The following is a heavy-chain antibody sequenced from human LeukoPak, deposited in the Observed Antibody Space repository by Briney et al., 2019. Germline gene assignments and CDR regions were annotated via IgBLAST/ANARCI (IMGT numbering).Heavy chain of an antibody. CDR1: GYTLTELS. J-gene: IGHJ5*02. V-gene: IGHV1-24*01. D-gene: IGHD3-3*01. CDR2: FDPEDGET. CDR3: ATTPRAIFGRLAFDP. Sequence: ASVKVSCKVSGYTLTELSMHWVRQAPGKGLEWMGGFDPEDGETIYAQKFQGRVTMTEDTSTDTAYMELSSLRSEDTAVYYCATTPRAIFGRLAFDPWGQGTLVTVSS.